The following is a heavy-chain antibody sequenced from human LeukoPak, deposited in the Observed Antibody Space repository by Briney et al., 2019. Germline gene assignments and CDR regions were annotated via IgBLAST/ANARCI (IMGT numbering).Heavy chain of an antibody. Sequence: ASVKVSCKASGYTFTSYDINWVRQATGQGLEWMGWMNPNSGNTGYAQKFQGRVTITRNTSISTAYMELSSLRSEDTAVYYCAISYDYGDSFDYWGQGTLVTVSS. J-gene: IGHJ4*02. D-gene: IGHD4-17*01. V-gene: IGHV1-8*03. CDR1: GYTFTSYD. CDR3: AISYDYGDSFDY. CDR2: MNPNSGNT.